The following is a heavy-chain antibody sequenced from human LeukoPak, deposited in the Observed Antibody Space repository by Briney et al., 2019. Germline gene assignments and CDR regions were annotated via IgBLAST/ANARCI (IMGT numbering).Heavy chain of an antibody. CDR3: ARESGIVGATFDY. CDR1: GGSISSGDYY. Sequence: SQTLSLTCTVSGGSISSGDYYWGWVRQPPGRGRGGVGYIYYSGSTYYNPSLKRRVTISVDTSKNQFSLKLSSVTAADTAVYYCARESGIVGATFDYWGQGTLVTVSS. CDR2: IYYSGST. V-gene: IGHV4-30-4*08. J-gene: IGHJ4*02. D-gene: IGHD1-26*01.